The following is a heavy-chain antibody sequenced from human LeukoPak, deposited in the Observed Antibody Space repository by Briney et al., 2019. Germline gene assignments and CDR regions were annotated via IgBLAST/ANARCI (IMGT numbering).Heavy chain of an antibody. V-gene: IGHV3-21*01. J-gene: IGHJ4*02. CDR2: ISSSSSYK. Sequence: GGSLRLSCAASGFTFSGYSINWVRQAPGKGLEWVSSISSSSSYKYYADSVKGRFTISRDNAKNSLYLQMNSLRAEDTAVYYCARAPGYSSGWTGRDYFDYWGQGTLVTVSS. CDR3: ARAPGYSSGWTGRDYFDY. D-gene: IGHD6-19*01. CDR1: GFTFSGYS.